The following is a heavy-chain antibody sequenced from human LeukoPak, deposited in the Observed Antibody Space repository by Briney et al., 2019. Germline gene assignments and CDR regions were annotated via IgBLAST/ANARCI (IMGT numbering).Heavy chain of an antibody. CDR1: GYTFTGYY. CDR2: INPNSGGT. D-gene: IGHD1-1*01. J-gene: IGHJ6*03. Sequence: ASVKVSCKASGYTFTGYYMHWVRQAPGQGLEWMGWINPNSGGTNYAQKFQGRVTMTRDTSISTAYMELSRMRSDDTAVYYCARGKGGTLRYYMDVWGKGTTITVSS. CDR3: ARGKGGTLRYYMDV. V-gene: IGHV1-2*02.